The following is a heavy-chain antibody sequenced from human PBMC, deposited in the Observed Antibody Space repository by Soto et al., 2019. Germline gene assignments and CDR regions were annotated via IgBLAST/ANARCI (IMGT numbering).Heavy chain of an antibody. D-gene: IGHD6-19*01. V-gene: IGHV4-59*08. J-gene: IGHJ4*02. CDR1: GGSISSYY. CDR3: ARRREIDSGWYYFDY. Sequence: QVQLQESGPGLVKPSETLSLTCTVSGGSISSYYWSWIRQPPGKGLEWIGYIYYSGSTNYNPSLKSRVTISVDTSKNQFALKLSSVTAADTAVYYCARRREIDSGWYYFDYWGQGTLVTVSS. CDR2: IYYSGST.